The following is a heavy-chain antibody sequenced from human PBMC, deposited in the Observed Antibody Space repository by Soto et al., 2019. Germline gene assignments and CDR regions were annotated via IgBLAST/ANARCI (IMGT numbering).Heavy chain of an antibody. CDR1: GYTFTSYD. J-gene: IGHJ4*02. V-gene: IGHV1-8*01. CDR3: ARVGGMGYVWGSYRELDY. D-gene: IGHD3-16*02. Sequence: QVQLVQSGAEVKKPGASVKVSCKASGYTFTSYDINWVRQATGQGLEWMGWMNPNSGNTGYAQKFQVRVTMTRNTSTSTAYMELSSLRSEDTAVYYCARVGGMGYVWGSYRELDYWGQGTLVTVSS. CDR2: MNPNSGNT.